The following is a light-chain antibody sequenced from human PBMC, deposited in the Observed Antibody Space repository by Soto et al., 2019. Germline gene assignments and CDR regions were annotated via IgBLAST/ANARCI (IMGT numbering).Light chain of an antibody. Sequence: EIVMTQSPATLSVSPGERVTLSCRASQSVRSNLAWYQQKPGQAPRLLIYGASTRATAIPARFSGSGSGTEFTLTITSLQSEDFAVYYCHQYNDWPPKFSFGQGTKLEIK. CDR2: GAS. CDR3: HQYNDWPPKFS. V-gene: IGKV3-15*01. J-gene: IGKJ2*01. CDR1: QSVRSN.